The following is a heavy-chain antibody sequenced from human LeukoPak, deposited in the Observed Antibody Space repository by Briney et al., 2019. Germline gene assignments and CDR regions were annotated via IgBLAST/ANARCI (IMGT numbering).Heavy chain of an antibody. V-gene: IGHV4-59*01. CDR2: IYYSGST. CDR3: ARDPASIAAHGNYFDY. Sequence: RTSETLSLTCTVSGGSISSYYWSWIRQPPGKGLEWIGYIYYSGSTNYNPSLKSRVTISVDTSKNQFSLKLSSVTAADTAVYYCARDPASIAAHGNYFDYWAREPWSPSPQ. D-gene: IGHD6-6*01. J-gene: IGHJ4*02. CDR1: GGSISSYY.